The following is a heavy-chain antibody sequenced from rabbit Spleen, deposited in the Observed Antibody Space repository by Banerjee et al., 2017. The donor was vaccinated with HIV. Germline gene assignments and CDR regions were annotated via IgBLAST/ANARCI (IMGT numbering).Heavy chain of an antibody. CDR2: VKTSSGST. CDR1: GFSFSGVYY. CDR3: ARDSDSGGRREYDL. D-gene: IGHD1-1*01. J-gene: IGHJ4*01. Sequence: QEQLVESGGGLFQPGGSLALTCTASGFSFSGVYYMCWVRQAPGKGLEWIGCVKTSSGSTYYASWVNGRFTISRSTSLNTVDLKMTSLTAADTATYFCARDSDSGGRREYDLWGPGTLVTVS. V-gene: IGHV1S43*01.